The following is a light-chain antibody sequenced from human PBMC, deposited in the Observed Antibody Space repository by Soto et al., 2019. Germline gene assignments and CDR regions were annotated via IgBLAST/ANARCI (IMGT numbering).Light chain of an antibody. V-gene: IGLV2-14*01. J-gene: IGLJ1*01. Sequence: LTQPASVSGSPGQSITISCTGTSSDVGGYIYVSWYQQHPGKAPKLMIYEVSNRPSGVSNRFSGSKSGNTASLTISGLQAEDEADYYCSSYTSSNTLYVFGTGTKVTVL. CDR1: SSDVGGYIY. CDR2: EVS. CDR3: SSYTSSNTLYV.